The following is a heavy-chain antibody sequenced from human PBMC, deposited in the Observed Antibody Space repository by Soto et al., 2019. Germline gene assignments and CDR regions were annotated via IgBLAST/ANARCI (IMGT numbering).Heavy chain of an antibody. J-gene: IGHJ5*02. Sequence: ASVKVSCKASGYTFTSYGFSGVRQAPGKGLEWRGWISAYNGNTNYARRLQGRVIITPETSTSPAYLELRSLRSEDRPVYHCARAASYCRTCSCFAFFYWFDPWGHGTLVTVSS. D-gene: IGHD2-2*01. CDR3: ARAASYCRTCSCFAFFYWFDP. CDR2: ISAYNGNT. V-gene: IGHV1-18*01. CDR1: GYTFTSYG.